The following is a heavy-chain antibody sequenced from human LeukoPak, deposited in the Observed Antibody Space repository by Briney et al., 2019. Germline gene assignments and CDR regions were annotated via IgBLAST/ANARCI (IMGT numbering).Heavy chain of an antibody. CDR2: ISGSGGST. CDR3: AKGQVLYYMDV. J-gene: IGHJ6*03. CDR1: GFTFSIYA. Sequence: PGGSLRLSCAASGFTFSIYATSWVRQAPGKGLEWVSVISGSGGSTYYADSVKGRFTISRDKSKNTLYLQMNSLRAEDTAVYYCAKGQVLYYMDVWGKGTTVTVSS. V-gene: IGHV3-23*01.